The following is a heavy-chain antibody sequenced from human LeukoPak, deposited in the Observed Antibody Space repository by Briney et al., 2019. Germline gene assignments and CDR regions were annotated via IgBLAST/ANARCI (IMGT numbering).Heavy chain of an antibody. D-gene: IGHD6-19*01. CDR1: GFTFSSYC. J-gene: IGHJ4*02. V-gene: IGHV3-74*01. CDR2: INSDGSST. Sequence: QSGGSLRLSCEASGFTFSSYCMHWVRQAPGKGLAWVSRINSDGSSTTYADSVKGRFTISRDNAKNTLYLQMNSLRAEDTAVYYCARGLSGYSSSLGYWGQGTLVTVSS. CDR3: ARGLSGYSSSLGY.